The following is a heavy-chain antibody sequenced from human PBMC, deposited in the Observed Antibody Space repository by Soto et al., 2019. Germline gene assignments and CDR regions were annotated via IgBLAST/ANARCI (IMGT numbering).Heavy chain of an antibody. J-gene: IGHJ4*02. V-gene: IGHV1-18*04. CDR1: GYIFTSYG. CDR2: ISGYNGNT. D-gene: IGHD2-2*02. Sequence: QVQLVQSGAEVKKPGASVKVSCKASGYIFTSYGISWVRQAPGQGLEWMGWISGYNGNTNYAQKVQGRVTVTTDTSTSTVYIELRSLRSDDTAVYYCARDHCSSSSCYSVVDYWGQGTLVTVSS. CDR3: ARDHCSSSSCYSVVDY.